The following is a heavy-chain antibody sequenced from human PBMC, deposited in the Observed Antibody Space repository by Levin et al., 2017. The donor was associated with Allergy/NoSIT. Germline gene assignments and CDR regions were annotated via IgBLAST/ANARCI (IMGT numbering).Heavy chain of an antibody. CDR1: GGSISSSSYY. Sequence: SETLSLTCTVSGGSISSSSYYWGWIRQPPGKGLEWIGSIYYSGSTYYNPSLKSRVTISVDTSKNQFSLKLSSVTAADTAVYYCARVGGKGSWFDPWGQGTLVTVSS. J-gene: IGHJ5*02. CDR2: IYYSGST. CDR3: ARVGGKGSWFDP. D-gene: IGHD1-26*01. V-gene: IGHV4-39*01.